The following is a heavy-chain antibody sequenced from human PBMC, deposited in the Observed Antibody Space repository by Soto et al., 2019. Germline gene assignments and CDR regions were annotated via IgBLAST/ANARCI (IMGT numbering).Heavy chain of an antibody. CDR1: GGTFSSYT. D-gene: IGHD4-4*01. Sequence: GASVKVSCKASGGTFSSYTISWVRQAPGQGLEWMGRIIPILGIANYAQKFQGRVTITADKSTSTAYMELSSLRSEDTAVYYCTSGSNYYNYYYYMDVWGKGTTVTVSS. V-gene: IGHV1-69*02. CDR2: IIPILGIA. CDR3: TSGSNYYNYYYYMDV. J-gene: IGHJ6*03.